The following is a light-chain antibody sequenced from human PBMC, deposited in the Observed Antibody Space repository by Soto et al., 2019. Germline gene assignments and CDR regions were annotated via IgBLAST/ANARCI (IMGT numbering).Light chain of an antibody. Sequence: DIQMTQSPSTLSASVGDRVTITCRASQSVSGWLAWYRQKPGKAPELLIYSASTLETGVPSRFSGSGSGTEVTLTVSSLQPDDFATYYCQQYETYPLTCGGGTKIDI. V-gene: IGKV1-5*03. CDR3: QQYETYPLT. CDR1: QSVSGW. J-gene: IGKJ4*02. CDR2: SAS.